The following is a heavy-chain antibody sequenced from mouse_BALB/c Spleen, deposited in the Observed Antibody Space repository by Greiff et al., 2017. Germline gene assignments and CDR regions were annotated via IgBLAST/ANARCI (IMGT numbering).Heavy chain of an antibody. CDR1: GYTFTSYT. J-gene: IGHJ3*01. CDR2: INPSSGYT. D-gene: IGHD2-4*01. V-gene: IGHV1-4*01. Sequence: QVQLQQSGAELARPGASVKMSCKASGYTFTSYTMHWVKQRPGQGLEWIGYINPSSGYTNYNQKFKDKATLTADKSSSTAYMQLSSLTSEDSAVYYCARGDDYDVGFAYWGQGTLVTVSA. CDR3: ARGDDYDVGFAY.